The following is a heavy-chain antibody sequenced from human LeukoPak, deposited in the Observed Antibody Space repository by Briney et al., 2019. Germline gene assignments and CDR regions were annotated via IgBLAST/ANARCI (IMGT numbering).Heavy chain of an antibody. V-gene: IGHV3-33*01. Sequence: GGSLRLSCAASGFTFSSYGMHWVRQAPGKGLEWVAVIWYDGSNKYYADSVKGRFTISRDNSKNTLYLQMNSLRAEDTAVYYCAREASTVAFDIWGQGTMVTVSS. CDR3: AREASTVAFDI. D-gene: IGHD4-11*01. CDR1: GFTFSSYG. J-gene: IGHJ3*02. CDR2: IWYDGSNK.